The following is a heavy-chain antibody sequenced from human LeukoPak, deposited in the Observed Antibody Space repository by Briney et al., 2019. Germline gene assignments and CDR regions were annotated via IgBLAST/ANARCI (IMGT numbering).Heavy chain of an antibody. V-gene: IGHV3-30*04. D-gene: IGHD3-10*01. CDR3: ARVGGGGGY. CDR2: ISYDGSNK. J-gene: IGHJ4*02. Sequence: PGRSLRLSCAASGFTFSSYAMHWVRQAPGKGLEWVAVISYDGSNKYYADSVKGRFTISRDNSKNTLYLQMNSLRAEDTAVYYCARVGGGGGYWGQGTLVTVSS. CDR1: GFTFSSYA.